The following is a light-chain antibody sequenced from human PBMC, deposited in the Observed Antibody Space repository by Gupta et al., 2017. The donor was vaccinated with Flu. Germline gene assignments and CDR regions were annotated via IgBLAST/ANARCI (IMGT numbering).Light chain of an antibody. CDR1: GSDVGSYNL. V-gene: IGLV2-23*02. Sequence: TGSDVGSYNLVSCQQQPPGDPPKFMIYEVRQRPSGVSHRFSCSKSGTTASLTISRHPAEDEADYYCCSSVGSGLVVFGGGTKVTVL. CDR3: CSSVGSGLVV. CDR2: EVR. J-gene: IGLJ2*01.